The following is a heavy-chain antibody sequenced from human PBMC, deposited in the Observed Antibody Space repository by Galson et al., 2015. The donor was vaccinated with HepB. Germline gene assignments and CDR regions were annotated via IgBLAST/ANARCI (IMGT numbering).Heavy chain of an antibody. D-gene: IGHD3-16*02. CDR3: ARAVRGGVYDYVWGSYRYFDY. J-gene: IGHJ4*02. CDR1: GFTFSSYS. CDR2: ISSSSSYI. V-gene: IGHV3-21*01. Sequence: SLRLSCAASGFTFSSYSMNWVRQAPGEGLEWVSSISSSSSYIYYADSVKGRFTISRDNAKNSLYLQMNSLRAEDTAVYYCARAVRGGVYDYVWGSYRYFDYWGQGTLVTVSS.